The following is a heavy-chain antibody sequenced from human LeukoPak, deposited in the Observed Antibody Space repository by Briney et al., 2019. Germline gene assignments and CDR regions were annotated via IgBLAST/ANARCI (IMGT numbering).Heavy chain of an antibody. V-gene: IGHV3-30-3*01. CDR1: GFTFSSYA. J-gene: IGHJ4*02. CDR3: AKGTVAIDY. D-gene: IGHD6-19*01. CDR2: ISYDGSNK. Sequence: GRSLRLSCAASGFTFSSYAMHWVRQAPGKGLEWVAVISYDGSNKYYADSVKGRFTISRDNSKNTLYLQMNSLRAEDTAVYYCAKGTVAIDYWGQGTLVTVSS.